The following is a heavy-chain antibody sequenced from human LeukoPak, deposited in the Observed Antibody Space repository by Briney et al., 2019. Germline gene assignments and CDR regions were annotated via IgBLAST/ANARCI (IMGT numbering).Heavy chain of an antibody. CDR3: ARDKDGYQAVFDY. Sequence: AGSLRLSCAASGFTFSNYAMSWVRQAPGRGLDWVSIISGSGGSTYYADSVKGRFTISRDNSKNTLSMQMNSLRAEDTAVYYCARDKDGYQAVFDYWGQGTLVTVSS. CDR2: ISGSGGST. J-gene: IGHJ4*02. D-gene: IGHD2-2*01. V-gene: IGHV3-23*01. CDR1: GFTFSNYA.